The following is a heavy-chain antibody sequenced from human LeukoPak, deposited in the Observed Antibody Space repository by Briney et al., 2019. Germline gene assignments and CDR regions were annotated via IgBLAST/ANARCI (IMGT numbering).Heavy chain of an antibody. CDR1: GFTFSSYA. Sequence: GGSLRLSCAASGFTFSSYAMSWVRQAPGKWLEWVSAISGSGGSTYYADSVKGRFTISRDNSKNTLYLQMNSLRAEDTAVYYCAKDPYCSSTSCYIDDAFDIWGQGTMVTVSS. J-gene: IGHJ3*02. CDR3: AKDPYCSSTSCYIDDAFDI. V-gene: IGHV3-23*01. D-gene: IGHD2-2*02. CDR2: ISGSGGST.